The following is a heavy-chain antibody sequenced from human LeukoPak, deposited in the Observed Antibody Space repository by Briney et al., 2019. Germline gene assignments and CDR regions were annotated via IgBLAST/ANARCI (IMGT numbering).Heavy chain of an antibody. V-gene: IGHV4-38-2*02. Sequence: PSETLSLTCTVSGYSISCGYYWGWIRQPPGKGLEWIGSIYHSGSTYYNPPLKSRVTISVDTSKNQFSLKLSSVTAADTAVYYCARGSLGITMIVVVIDWFDPWGQGTLVTVSS. D-gene: IGHD3-22*01. CDR2: IYHSGST. CDR1: GYSISCGYY. CDR3: ARGSLGITMIVVVIDWFDP. J-gene: IGHJ5*02.